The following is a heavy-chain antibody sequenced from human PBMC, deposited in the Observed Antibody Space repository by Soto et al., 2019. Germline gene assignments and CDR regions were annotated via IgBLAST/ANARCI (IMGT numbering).Heavy chain of an antibody. V-gene: IGHV4-4*02. Sequence: QVQLQESGPGLVKPSGTLSLTCAVSSGSISTSNWWSWVRQPPGKGLEWIGEIYHSGSTNYNPSLKSRVTISVDKSKNQFSLNLNSVTAADTAVYYCTRQITGTNGFDYWGQGTLVIVSS. J-gene: IGHJ4*02. CDR3: TRQITGTNGFDY. D-gene: IGHD1-7*01. CDR1: SGSISTSNW. CDR2: IYHSGST.